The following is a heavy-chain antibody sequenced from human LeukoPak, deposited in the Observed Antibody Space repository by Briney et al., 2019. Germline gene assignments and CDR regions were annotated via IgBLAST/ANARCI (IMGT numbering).Heavy chain of an antibody. Sequence: SETLSLTCTASGVTFSSYYRSWVRQPAGKGLEWIARIYTSGSTNYNPSLKSRVTMSVDTSKNQFSLKLSSVTAAETAVYYCARSPHKYSRSKVFDYWGQGTLVTVSS. CDR2: IYTSGST. J-gene: IGHJ4*02. CDR3: ARSPHKYSRSKVFDY. V-gene: IGHV4-4*07. CDR1: GVTFSSYY. D-gene: IGHD6-6*01.